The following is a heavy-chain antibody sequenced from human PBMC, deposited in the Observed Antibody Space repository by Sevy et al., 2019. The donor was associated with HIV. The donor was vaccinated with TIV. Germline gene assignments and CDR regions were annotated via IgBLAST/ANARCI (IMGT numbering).Heavy chain of an antibody. J-gene: IGHJ4*02. CDR3: ARELWPGDY. CDR2: VDQDGSQK. D-gene: IGHD2-21*01. CDR1: GFTFSDYF. Sequence: ESLKISCAASGFTFSDYFMGWVRQAPGKGLEWVANVDQDGSQKNYVASVKGRFTVSRDNAKNSLYLQMNRLRVDDTAVYYCARELWPGDYWGQGTLVTVSS. V-gene: IGHV3-7*01.